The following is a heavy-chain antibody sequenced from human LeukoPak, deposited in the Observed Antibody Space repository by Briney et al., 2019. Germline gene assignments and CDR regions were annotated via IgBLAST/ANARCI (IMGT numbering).Heavy chain of an antibody. CDR2: ISGDGGST. CDR1: GFTFDDYA. D-gene: IGHD2-15*01. V-gene: IGHV3-43*02. J-gene: IGHJ4*02. CDR3: AKDHCSGGSCYWAYFDY. Sequence: GGSLRLSCAASGFTFDDYAMHWVRQAPGKCLEWVSLISGDGGSTYYADSVKGRFTISRDNSKNSLYLQMNSLRTEDTALYYCAKDHCSGGSCYWAYFDYWGQGTLVTVSS.